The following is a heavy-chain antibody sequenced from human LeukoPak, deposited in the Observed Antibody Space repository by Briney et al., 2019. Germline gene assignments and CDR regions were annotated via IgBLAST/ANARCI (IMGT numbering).Heavy chain of an antibody. D-gene: IGHD3-10*01. J-gene: IGHJ3*02. CDR1: GDSINSYY. CDR3: AAGGYYGSGAFHI. Sequence: SETLSLTCTVSGDSINSYYWTWIRQPPGKGLEWIGYISYSGATSYNPSLKSRITISEDTSKNQFYLRLSSMTAADTAIYYCAAGGYYGSGAFHIWGLGTVVTGSS. V-gene: IGHV4-59*01. CDR2: ISYSGAT.